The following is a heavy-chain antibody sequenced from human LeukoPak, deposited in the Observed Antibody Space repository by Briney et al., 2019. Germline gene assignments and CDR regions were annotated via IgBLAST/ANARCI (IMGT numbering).Heavy chain of an antibody. CDR1: GGTFSSYA. CDR3: ARDRRDSSGYLAY. Sequence: SVKVSCKASGGTFSSYAISWVRQAPGQGLEWMGGIIPIFGTANYAQKFQGTVTITTDESTSTAYMELSSLRSEDTAVYYCARDRRDSSGYLAYWGQGTLVTVSS. J-gene: IGHJ4*02. V-gene: IGHV1-69*05. D-gene: IGHD3-22*01. CDR2: IIPIFGTA.